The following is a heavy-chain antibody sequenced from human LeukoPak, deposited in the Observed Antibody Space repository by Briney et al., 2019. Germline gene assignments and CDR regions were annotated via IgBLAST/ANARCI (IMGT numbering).Heavy chain of an antibody. J-gene: IGHJ4*02. CDR2: IIPIFGTA. CDR1: GGTFSSYA. D-gene: IGHD3-10*01. Sequence: ASVKVSCKASGGTFSSYAISWVRQAPGQGLEWMGGIIPIFGTANYAQKFQGRVTITTDESTSTAYVELSSLRSEDTAVYYCARDRGDYYGSGKPLGYFDYWGQGTLVTVSS. V-gene: IGHV1-69*05. CDR3: ARDRGDYYGSGKPLGYFDY.